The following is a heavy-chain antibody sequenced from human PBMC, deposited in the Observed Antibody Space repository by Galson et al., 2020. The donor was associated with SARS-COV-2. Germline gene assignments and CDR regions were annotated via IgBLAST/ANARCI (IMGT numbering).Heavy chain of an antibody. V-gene: IGHV3-21*01. Sequence: GGSLRLSCAASGFTFSIYSMNWVRQAPGKGLEWVSSISSSSNYIYYADSVKGRFTISRDNAKNSLYLQMNSLRAEDTAVYYCARYSSSWDYDYWGQGAVVTVSS. J-gene: IGHJ4*01. CDR3: ARYSSSWDYDY. D-gene: IGHD6-13*01. CDR2: ISSSSNYI. CDR1: GFTFSIYS.